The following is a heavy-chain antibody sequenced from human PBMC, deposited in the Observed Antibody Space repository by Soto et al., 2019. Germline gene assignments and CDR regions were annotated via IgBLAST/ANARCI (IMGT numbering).Heavy chain of an antibody. CDR3: ARRGGLRFYYYYYMDV. CDR1: GGSISSSSYY. Sequence: SETLSLTCTVSGGSISSSSYYWGWIRQPPGKGLEWIGSIYYSGSTYYNPSLKSRVTISVDTSKNQFSLKLSSVTAADTAVYYCARRGGLRFYYYYYMDVWGKGTTVTVSS. D-gene: IGHD3-3*01. J-gene: IGHJ6*03. V-gene: IGHV4-39*01. CDR2: IYYSGST.